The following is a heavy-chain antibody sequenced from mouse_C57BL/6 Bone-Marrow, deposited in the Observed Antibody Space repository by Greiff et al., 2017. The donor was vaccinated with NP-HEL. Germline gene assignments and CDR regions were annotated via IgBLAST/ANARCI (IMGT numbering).Heavy chain of an antibody. Sequence: VQLQQPGAELVRPGSSVKLSCKASGYTFTSYWMHWVKQRPIQGLEWIGNIDPSDSETNYNQNFKDKATLTVDKSSSTAYLQLSSLTSEDSAVYYCAREGFAYWGPGTRVTVSA. CDR2: IDPSDSET. J-gene: IGHJ3*01. V-gene: IGHV1-52*01. CDR3: AREGFAY. CDR1: GYTFTSYW.